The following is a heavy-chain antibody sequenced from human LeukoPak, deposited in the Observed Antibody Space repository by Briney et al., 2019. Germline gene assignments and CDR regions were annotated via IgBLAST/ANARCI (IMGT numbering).Heavy chain of an antibody. CDR1: GFTFSSYW. J-gene: IGHJ4*02. CDR2: NNSDGSST. CDR3: ATGTSSSWYQVYDY. V-gene: IGHV3-74*01. D-gene: IGHD6-13*01. Sequence: PGGSLRLSCAASGFTFSSYWMHWVRQAPGKGLVWVSRNNSDGSSTSYADSVKGRFTISRDNAKNTLYLQMNSLRAENTAVYYCATGTSSSWYQVYDYWGQGTLVTVSS.